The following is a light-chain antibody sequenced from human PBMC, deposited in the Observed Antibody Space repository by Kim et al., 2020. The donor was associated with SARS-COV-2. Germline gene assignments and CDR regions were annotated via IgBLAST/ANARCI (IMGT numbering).Light chain of an antibody. CDR1: SSDVGGYTY. CDR2: DVT. CDR3: CSYAGRYSWV. J-gene: IGLJ3*02. V-gene: IGLV2-11*01. Sequence: QSALTQPRSVSGSLGQSVTISCTGTSSDVGGYTYVSWYQQHPGRVPKLLIFDVTRRPSGVPDRFSGSKSGNTASLTISGLQAEDEADYYCCSYAGRYSWVFGGGTKVTVL.